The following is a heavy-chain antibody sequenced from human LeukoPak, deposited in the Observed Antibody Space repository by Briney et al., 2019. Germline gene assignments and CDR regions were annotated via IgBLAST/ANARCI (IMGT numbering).Heavy chain of an antibody. CDR2: IVSRGGTT. CDR3: AKFGKKVVVVAAVDLDY. J-gene: IGHJ4*02. V-gene: IGHV3-23*01. D-gene: IGHD2-15*01. CDR1: GFTFSSYA. Sequence: PGGSLRLSCAASGFTFSSYAMGWVRQAPGKGLKWVSGIVSRGGTTYYADSVKGRFTISRDNSKNTLYMQMNSLRAEDTAVYYCAKFGKKVVVVAAVDLDYWGQGTPVTVSS.